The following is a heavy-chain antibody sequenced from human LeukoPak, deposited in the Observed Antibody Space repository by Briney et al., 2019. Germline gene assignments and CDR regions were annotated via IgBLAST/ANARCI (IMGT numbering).Heavy chain of an antibody. D-gene: IGHD6-19*01. CDR3: ARDREEQRLVELYYYYMDV. J-gene: IGHJ6*03. CDR1: GFTFSSYE. V-gene: IGHV3-48*03. Sequence: GGSLRLSCAASGFTFSSYEMNWVRQAPGKGLEWVSYISSSGSTIYYADSVKGRFTISRDNAKNSLYLQMNSLRAEDTAVYYCARDREEQRLVELYYYYMDVWGKGTTVTVSS. CDR2: ISSSGSTI.